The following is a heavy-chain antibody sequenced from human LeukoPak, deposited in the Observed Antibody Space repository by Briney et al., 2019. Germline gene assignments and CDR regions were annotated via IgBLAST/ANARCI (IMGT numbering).Heavy chain of an antibody. Sequence: GGSLRLSCAASGFILSNHAMSWVRQAPGKGLQWIAVSSGSGRTIEYEDSVKGRFTISRDNSKNTLSLQENSLRVGDTAIYYCTKNVMVKRYIDYWGQGTVVTVSS. CDR3: TKNVMVKRYIDY. V-gene: IGHV3-23*01. D-gene: IGHD5-18*01. CDR2: SSGSGRTI. J-gene: IGHJ4*02. CDR1: GFILSNHA.